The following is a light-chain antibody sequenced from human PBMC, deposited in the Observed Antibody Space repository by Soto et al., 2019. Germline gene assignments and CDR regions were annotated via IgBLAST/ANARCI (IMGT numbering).Light chain of an antibody. CDR2: VAS. CDR1: QSISRY. Sequence: DIQMTRSPSSLSASVGDRVTITCRASQSISRYLNWYQQKPGKAPNLLIYVASNLQSGVPSRFSGSGSGTDFTLTISSLQPEDFATYYCQQSYNTWTFGQGTKVEIK. CDR3: QQSYNTWT. V-gene: IGKV1-39*01. J-gene: IGKJ1*01.